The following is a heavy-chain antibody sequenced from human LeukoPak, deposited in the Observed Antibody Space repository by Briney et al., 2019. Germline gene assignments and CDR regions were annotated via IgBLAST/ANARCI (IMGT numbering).Heavy chain of an antibody. CDR2: IGGSGGST. CDR3: AKDWDYYGSGSYSDY. CDR1: GFTFSSYA. J-gene: IGHJ4*02. V-gene: IGHV3-23*01. Sequence: PGGSLRLSCAASGFTFSSYAMRWVRQAPGKGLEWVSSIGGSGGSTYYADSVKGRFTISRDNSKNTLYLQMNSLRAEDTAVYYCAKDWDYYGSGSYSDYWGQGTLVTVSS. D-gene: IGHD3-10*01.